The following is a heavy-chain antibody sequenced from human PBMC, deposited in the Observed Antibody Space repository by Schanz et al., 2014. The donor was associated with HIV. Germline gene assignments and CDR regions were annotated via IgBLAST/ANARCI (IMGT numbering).Heavy chain of an antibody. CDR1: GGSMSSNTYY. CDR3: AREDVYSWCFDL. J-gene: IGHJ2*01. CDR2: ISHSGSS. D-gene: IGHD2-8*01. V-gene: IGHV4-31*01. Sequence: QVQVQESGPGLVKPWQTLSLTCNVSGGSMSSNTYYWNWIRQRPEKSLEWTGYISHSGSSFYSPYLKRLVDMSIGPSNAGFSLKLSSVTAADTAVYYCAREDVYSWCFDLWGRGTLVTVSS.